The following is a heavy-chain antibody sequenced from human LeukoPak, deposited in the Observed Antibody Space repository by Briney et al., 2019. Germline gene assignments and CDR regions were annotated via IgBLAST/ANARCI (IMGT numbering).Heavy chain of an antibody. CDR1: GGSISSGPYY. CDR3: AREYRSSSHDY. V-gene: IGHV4-39*02. CDR2: FYYTGST. Sequence: SETLSLTCTVSGGSISSGPYYWVWIRQPPGKGLEWIGNFYYTGSTNYNPSLKSRLTISVDTSKNQFSLNLNSVTAADTAVYYCAREYRSSSHDYLGQGTLVTVSS. D-gene: IGHD6-6*01. J-gene: IGHJ4*02.